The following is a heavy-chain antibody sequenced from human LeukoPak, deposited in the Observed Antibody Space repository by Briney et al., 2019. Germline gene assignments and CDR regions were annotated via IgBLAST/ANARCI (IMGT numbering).Heavy chain of an antibody. CDR3: ARGRGDYYFDY. Sequence: SETLSLTCTVSGASVSSGGYYWSWLRQPPGKGLEWIGYIYYSGSTNYNPSLKSRVTISVDTSKNQFSLKLSSVTAADTAVYYCARGRGDYYFDYWGQGTLVTVSS. D-gene: IGHD4-17*01. CDR1: GASVSSGGYY. CDR2: IYYSGST. V-gene: IGHV4-61*08. J-gene: IGHJ4*02.